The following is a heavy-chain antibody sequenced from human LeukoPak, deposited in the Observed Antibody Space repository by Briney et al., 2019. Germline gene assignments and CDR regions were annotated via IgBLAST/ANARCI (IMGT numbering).Heavy chain of an antibody. CDR3: AGVIYYTSDASDI. D-gene: IGHD3-22*01. CDR1: RCILRRYW. V-gene: IGHV3-74*01. Sequence: PGWALPLSCPATRCILRRYWMHSLRQPPAKELVWVSRINSDGSTTNYADCVKGRFTISRDNAKNTLYLQMTSLRVEDTAVYYCAGVIYYTSDASDIWGQGTMVTVSS. CDR2: INSDGSTT. J-gene: IGHJ3*02.